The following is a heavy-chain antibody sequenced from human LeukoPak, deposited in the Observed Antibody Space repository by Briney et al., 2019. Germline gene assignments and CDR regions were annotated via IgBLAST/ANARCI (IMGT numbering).Heavy chain of an antibody. D-gene: IGHD5-12*01. CDR2: ATIDERSV. V-gene: IGHV3-30*03. Sequence: GGSLRLSCAASGFTFRNYGMHWIRQAPGKGLEWVGVATIDERSVFCADSVQGRFIISRDNSKTTLYLQMNNLRPEDTALYYCAREALGYRGSDPDYFDSWGQGTLVIVSS. CDR1: GFTFRNYG. CDR3: AREALGYRGSDPDYFDS. J-gene: IGHJ4*02.